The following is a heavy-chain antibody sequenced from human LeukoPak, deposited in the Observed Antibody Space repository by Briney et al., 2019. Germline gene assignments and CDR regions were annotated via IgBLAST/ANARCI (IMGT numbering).Heavy chain of an antibody. CDR3: ARHIPVWSRATNAFDI. J-gene: IGHJ3*02. D-gene: IGHD3-3*01. V-gene: IGHV4-34*01. CDR2: INHSGST. Sequence: PSETLSLTCAVYGGSFSGYYWSWIRQPPGKGLEWIGEINHSGSTNYNPSLKSRVTISVDTSKNQFSLKLSSVTAADTAVYYCARHIPVWSRATNAFDIWGQGTMVTVSS. CDR1: GGSFSGYY.